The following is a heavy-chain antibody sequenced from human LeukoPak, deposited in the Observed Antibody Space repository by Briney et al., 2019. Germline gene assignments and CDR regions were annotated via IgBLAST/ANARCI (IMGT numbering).Heavy chain of an antibody. CDR2: ISGNGGST. D-gene: IGHD6-19*01. Sequence: PGGSLRLSCAASGFTFSSYAMHWVRQAPGKGLEYVSAISGNGGSTYHADSVKGRFTISRDNSKNTLYIQMNSLRPEDTAVYYCATGYSSGWTSLDYWGQGTLVTVSP. J-gene: IGHJ4*02. V-gene: IGHV3-64D*06. CDR3: ATGYSSGWTSLDY. CDR1: GFTFSSYA.